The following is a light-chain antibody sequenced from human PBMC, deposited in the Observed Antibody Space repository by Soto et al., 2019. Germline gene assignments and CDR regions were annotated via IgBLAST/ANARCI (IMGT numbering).Light chain of an antibody. CDR2: HTS. CDR1: QSVRSD. CDR3: QQSIDWPLT. J-gene: IGKJ1*01. Sequence: EIVLTQSPATLSLSPGERATLSCRASQSVRSDLGWYQQKPGQAPRLLIYHTSNRATGIPARFSGSGSGTDFTLTISSLEPEDFEVYYCQQSIDWPLTFGQGTKVEIK. V-gene: IGKV3-11*01.